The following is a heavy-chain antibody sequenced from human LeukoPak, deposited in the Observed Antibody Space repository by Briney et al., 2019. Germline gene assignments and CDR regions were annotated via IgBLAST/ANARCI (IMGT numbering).Heavy chain of an antibody. CDR2: IYYSGST. Sequence: PSETLSLTCTVSGGSIGSGGYYWSWIRQHPGKGLEWIGYIYYSGSTYYNPSLKSRVTISVDTSKNQFSLKLSSVTAADTAVYYCARDQAGGGTHNYYGSGSYYRYWGQGTLVTVSS. CDR1: GGSIGSGGYY. J-gene: IGHJ4*02. D-gene: IGHD3-10*01. V-gene: IGHV4-31*03. CDR3: ARDQAGGGTHNYYGSGSYYRY.